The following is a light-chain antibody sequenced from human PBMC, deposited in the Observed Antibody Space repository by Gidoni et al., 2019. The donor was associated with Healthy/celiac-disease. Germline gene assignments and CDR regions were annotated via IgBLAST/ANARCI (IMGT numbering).Light chain of an antibody. CDR2: EVS. J-gene: IGKJ2*04. Sequence: DIVMTQTPLSLSVTPGQPASISCNSSQSLLHSDGTTYLYWYLQKPGQPPQILIYEVSNRFSGVPDRLSGSGSGRDLTTKTSRVEEEDVGAYYCMQRIKIYPRSFGQGTKLEIK. CDR3: MQRIKIYPRS. CDR1: QSLLHSDGTTY. V-gene: IGKV2D-29*01.